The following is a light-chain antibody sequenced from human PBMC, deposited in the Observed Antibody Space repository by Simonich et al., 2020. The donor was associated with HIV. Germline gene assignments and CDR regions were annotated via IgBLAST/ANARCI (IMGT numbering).Light chain of an antibody. CDR2: LGS. CDR1: QSLLHSNGYNY. V-gene: IGKV2-28*01. CDR3: MQGIHLPLT. Sequence: DIVMTQSPLSLPVTPGEPASISCRSSQSLLHSNGYNYLDWYLQKPGQSPQLLIYLGSNRASGVPDRFSGSGSGTDFTLKISRVEAEDVGIYYCMQGIHLPLTFGGGTKVEI. J-gene: IGKJ4*01.